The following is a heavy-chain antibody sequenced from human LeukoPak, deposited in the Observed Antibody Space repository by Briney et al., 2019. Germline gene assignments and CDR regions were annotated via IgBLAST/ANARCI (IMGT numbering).Heavy chain of an antibody. D-gene: IGHD1-26*01. CDR2: IYYSGHT. CDR1: GDSISSSSYY. J-gene: IGHJ1*01. CDR3: ARHASGSYNNFQH. Sequence: PSETLSLTCTVSGDSISSSSYYWGWIRQPPGKGLEWIGSIYYSGHTYYNPSLKSRVTISIDTSKTQFSLNLIPVTAADTAVYYCARHASGSYNNFQHWGQGTLVTVSS. V-gene: IGHV4-39*01.